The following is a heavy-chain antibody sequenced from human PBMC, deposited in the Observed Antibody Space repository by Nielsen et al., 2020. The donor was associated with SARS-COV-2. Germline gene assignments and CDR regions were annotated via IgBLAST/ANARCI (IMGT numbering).Heavy chain of an antibody. Sequence: SETLSLTCTVSGGSISSYYWSWIRQPPGKGLEWIGEINHSGSTNYNPSLKSRVTISVDTSKNQFSLKLSSVTAADTAVYYCARAEAAAGFDAFDIWGQGTMVTVSS. CDR3: ARAEAAAGFDAFDI. CDR1: GGSISSYY. J-gene: IGHJ3*02. V-gene: IGHV4-34*01. CDR2: INHSGST. D-gene: IGHD6-13*01.